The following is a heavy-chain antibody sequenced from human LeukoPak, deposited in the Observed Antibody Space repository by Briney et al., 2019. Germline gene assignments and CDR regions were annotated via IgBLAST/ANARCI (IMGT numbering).Heavy chain of an antibody. J-gene: IGHJ5*02. V-gene: IGHV4-4*09. CDR2: LYTSGST. CDR3: ARHDYSNYGSWWFDP. Sequence: SETLSLTCTVSGGSISSYYWSWIRQPPGKGLEWIGYLYTSGSTNYNPSLKSRVTISVDTSKNQFSLKLSSVTAADTAVYYCARHDYSNYGSWWFDPWGQGTLVTVSS. D-gene: IGHD4-11*01. CDR1: GGSISSYY.